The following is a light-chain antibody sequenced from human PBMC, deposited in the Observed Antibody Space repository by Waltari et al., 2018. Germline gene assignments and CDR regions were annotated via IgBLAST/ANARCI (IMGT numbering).Light chain of an antibody. Sequence: QSALTQPASVSGAPGQSIPISCTGTSTDVGGYTHVSWYQQPPGKAPKLMIYEVSNRPSGVSNRFSGSKSGNTASLTISGLQAEDEADYYCSSYTSSSTPVVFGGGTKLTVL. CDR2: EVS. J-gene: IGLJ2*01. CDR3: SSYTSSSTPVV. V-gene: IGLV2-14*01. CDR1: STDVGGYTH.